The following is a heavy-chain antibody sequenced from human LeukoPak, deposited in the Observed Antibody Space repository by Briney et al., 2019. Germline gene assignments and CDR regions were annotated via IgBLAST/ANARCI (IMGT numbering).Heavy chain of an antibody. V-gene: IGHV3-30*02. D-gene: IGHD6-13*01. CDR3: AKVAAAGKYFDY. CDR2: IRYDGNSQ. J-gene: IGHJ4*02. CDR1: DFTFSSYA. Sequence: GGSLRLSCAASDFTFSSYAMHWIRQAPGKGLEWVAFIRYDGNSQYYTDSVKGRFTISRDNSKNTLYLQMNSLRAEDTAVYYCAKVAAAGKYFDYWGQGTLVTVSS.